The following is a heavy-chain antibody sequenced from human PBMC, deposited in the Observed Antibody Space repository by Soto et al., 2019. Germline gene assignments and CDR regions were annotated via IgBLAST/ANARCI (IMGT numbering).Heavy chain of an antibody. CDR3: AREVYYYGSGSYYRTNWFDP. V-gene: IGHV1-69*01. Sequence: QVQLVQSGAEVKKPGSSVKVSCKASGGTFSSYAISWVRQAPGQGLEWMGGIIPIFGTANYAQKFQGRVTITADEATSTAYLELSSLRSEDTAVYYCAREVYYYGSGSYYRTNWFDPWGQGTLVTVSS. J-gene: IGHJ5*02. CDR2: IIPIFGTA. D-gene: IGHD3-10*01. CDR1: GGTFSSYA.